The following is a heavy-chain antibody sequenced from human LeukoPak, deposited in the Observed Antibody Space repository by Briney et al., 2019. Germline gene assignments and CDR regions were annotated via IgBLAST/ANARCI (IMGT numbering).Heavy chain of an antibody. D-gene: IGHD5-24*01. CDR2: ISSSSYI. V-gene: IGHV3-21*01. J-gene: IGHJ4*02. CDR3: ASEGRDGYNLDY. Sequence: GGSLRLSCAASGFTFSSYSMNWVRQAPGKGLEWVSSISSSSYIYYADSVKGRFTISRDNAKNSLYLQMNSLRAEDTAVYYCASEGRDGYNLDYWGQGTLVTVSS. CDR1: GFTFSSYS.